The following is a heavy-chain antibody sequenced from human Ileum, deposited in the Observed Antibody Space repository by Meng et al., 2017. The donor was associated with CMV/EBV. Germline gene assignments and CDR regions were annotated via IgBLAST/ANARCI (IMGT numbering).Heavy chain of an antibody. CDR2: IHPSGVT. J-gene: IGHJ4*02. Sequence: VNREQLGVELLKPSEVLSLYCMVYGVSFMNYCFTCFRQPPGNGLGWSGEIHPSGVTDDYPSLEGRVTISVDMSNNQFALKLASVTATDTAVYYCARGLHNHKCGVLWGQGTLVTVSS. D-gene: IGHD1-26*01. CDR1: GVSFMNYC. V-gene: IGHV4-34*01. CDR3: ARGLHNHKCGVL.